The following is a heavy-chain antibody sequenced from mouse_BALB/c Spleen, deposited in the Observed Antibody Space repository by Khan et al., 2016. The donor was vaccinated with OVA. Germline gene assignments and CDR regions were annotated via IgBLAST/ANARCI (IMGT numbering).Heavy chain of an antibody. CDR2: ISYSGST. Sequence: EVQLQESGPGLVKPSQSLSLTCTVTGYSITSDYAWNWIRQFPGNKLEWMGYISYSGSTNYNPALKSRISITRDTSKNPFFLQLNSVTTEDTATNDCAGDGYRYNYAMDYWGQGTSVTVSS. CDR3: AGDGYRYNYAMDY. J-gene: IGHJ4*01. CDR1: GYSITSDYA. V-gene: IGHV3-2*02. D-gene: IGHD2-3*01.